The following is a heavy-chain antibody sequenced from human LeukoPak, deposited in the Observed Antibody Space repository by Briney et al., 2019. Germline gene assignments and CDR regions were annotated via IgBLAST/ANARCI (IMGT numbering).Heavy chain of an antibody. Sequence: SETLSLTCTVSGGSISSGDYYWSWIRQPPGKGLEWIGYIYYSGSTYYNPSLKSRVTISVDTSKNQFSLKLSSVTAADTAVYYCASCGYCSGAPPLDYWGQGTLVTASS. CDR3: ASCGYCSGAPPLDY. D-gene: IGHD2-15*01. V-gene: IGHV4-30-4*01. J-gene: IGHJ4*02. CDR1: GGSISSGDYY. CDR2: IYYSGST.